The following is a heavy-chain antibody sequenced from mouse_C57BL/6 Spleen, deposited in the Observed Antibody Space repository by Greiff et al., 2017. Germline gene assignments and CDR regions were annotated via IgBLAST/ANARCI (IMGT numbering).Heavy chain of an antibody. D-gene: IGHD3-2*02. CDR3: AKGRLRLRAMDY. V-gene: IGHV1-69*01. CDR1: GYTFTSYW. Sequence: QVQLQQSGAELVMPGASVKLSCKASGYTFTSYWMHWVKQRPGQGLEWIGEIDPSDSYTNYNQKFKGKSTLTVDKSSSTAYMQLSSLTSEDSAVYYCAKGRLRLRAMDYWGQGTSVTVSS. CDR2: IDPSDSYT. J-gene: IGHJ4*01.